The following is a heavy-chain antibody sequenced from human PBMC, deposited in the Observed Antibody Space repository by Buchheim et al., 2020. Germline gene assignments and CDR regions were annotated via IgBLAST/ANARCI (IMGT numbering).Heavy chain of an antibody. Sequence: QVQLQESGPGLVKPSETLSLTCTVSGGSISSYYWSWIRQPPGKGLVWIGYIYYSGSTNYNPSLKSRVTISVDTPKNQFSLKLSSVTAADTAVYYCARAGITMVRGVLYYYGMDVWGQGTT. D-gene: IGHD3-10*01. CDR3: ARAGITMVRGVLYYYGMDV. V-gene: IGHV4-59*01. CDR1: GGSISSYY. J-gene: IGHJ6*02. CDR2: IYYSGST.